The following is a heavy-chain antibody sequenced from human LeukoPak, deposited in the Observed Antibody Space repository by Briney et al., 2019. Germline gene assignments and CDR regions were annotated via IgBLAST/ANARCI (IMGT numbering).Heavy chain of an antibody. J-gene: IGHJ4*02. CDR2: IHYSGTT. CDR3: ARTGSTGGY. V-gene: IGHV4-61*01. Sequence: SETLSLTCTVSGGSVSGGNYYCTWIPQSPGKGLEWIGYIHYSGTTVYNPSLKSRVTMSIDTPKTQFSLNLSSVTAAEPAVYYCARTGSTGGYWGQGTLVTVSS. CDR1: GGSVSGGNYY. D-gene: IGHD1-14*01.